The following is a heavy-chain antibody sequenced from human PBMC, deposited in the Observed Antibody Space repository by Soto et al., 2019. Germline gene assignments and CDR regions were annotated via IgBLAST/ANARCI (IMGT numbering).Heavy chain of an antibody. V-gene: IGHV4-4*07. Sequence: SETLSLTCTVSGGSISSDYWSWIRQPAGKGLEWIGRIYTSENTHYNPSLRSRGSMSLDTSKNQLSLNLSSVTAADTAVYYCARGVGRSSWTSFGSWGQGTLVTV. CDR2: IYTSENT. CDR3: ARGVGRSSWTSFGS. D-gene: IGHD6-13*01. J-gene: IGHJ4*02. CDR1: GGSISSDY.